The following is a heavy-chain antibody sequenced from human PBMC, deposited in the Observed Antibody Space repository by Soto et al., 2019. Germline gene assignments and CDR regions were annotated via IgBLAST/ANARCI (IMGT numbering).Heavy chain of an antibody. CDR1: GYTFTSYG. V-gene: IGHV1-18*01. CDR3: VRNSQWAFDI. Sequence: QVQLVQSGAEVKKPGASVKVSCKASGYTFTSYGVSWLRQAPGQGLEWMGWMNPYNGDTNYAQKLQGRVTLTTDTSTSTAYMDLRSLSSDDTAGYYCVRNSQWAFDIWGQGTMVTVSS. J-gene: IGHJ3*02. CDR2: MNPYNGDT. D-gene: IGHD1-7*01.